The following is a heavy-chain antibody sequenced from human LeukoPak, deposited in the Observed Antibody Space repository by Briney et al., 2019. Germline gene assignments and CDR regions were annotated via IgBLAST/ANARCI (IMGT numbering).Heavy chain of an antibody. CDR2: IIPIFGTA. V-gene: IGHV1-69*13. CDR3: ASADGGDC. Sequence: GASVKVSCKASGYTFTNYYMHWVRQAPGQGLEWMGGIIPIFGTANYAQKFQGRVTITADESTSTAYMELSSLRSEDTAVYYCASADGGDCWGQGTLVTVSS. D-gene: IGHD2-15*01. J-gene: IGHJ4*02. CDR1: GYTFTNYY.